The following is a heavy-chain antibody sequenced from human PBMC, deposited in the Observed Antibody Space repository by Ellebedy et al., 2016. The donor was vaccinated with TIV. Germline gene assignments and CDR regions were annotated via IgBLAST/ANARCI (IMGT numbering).Heavy chain of an antibody. CDR3: ARHAATAGNPNMDV. CDR1: GGSINSFY. V-gene: IGHV4-59*08. Sequence: SETLSLTCTVSGGSINSFYWSWIRQPPGKGLEWIGYISYSIYYSGSTNYNPSLKSRVTISVDASKNQFFLQLRSVTAADTAVYYCARHAATAGNPNMDVWGRGTTVTVSS. J-gene: IGHJ6*03. D-gene: IGHD4-23*01. CDR2: ISYSIYYSGST.